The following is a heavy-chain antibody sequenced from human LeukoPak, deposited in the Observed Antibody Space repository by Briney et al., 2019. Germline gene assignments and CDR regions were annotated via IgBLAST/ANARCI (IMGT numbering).Heavy chain of an antibody. D-gene: IGHD3-16*01. J-gene: IGHJ3*02. CDR1: GGSISSYY. CDR2: IYYSGST. V-gene: IGHV4-59*01. Sequence: PSETLSLTCTVSGGSISSYYWSWIRQPPGKGLEWIGYIYYSGSTNYNPSLKSRVTISVDTSKNQFSLKLRSVTAADTAVYYCAREGGNDAFDIWGQGTMVTVSS. CDR3: AREGGNDAFDI.